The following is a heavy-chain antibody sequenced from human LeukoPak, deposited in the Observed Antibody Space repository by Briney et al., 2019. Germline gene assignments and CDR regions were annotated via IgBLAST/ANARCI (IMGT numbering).Heavy chain of an antibody. V-gene: IGHV4-38-2*01. CDR2: IYHSGST. CDR3: ARQWQSTGFDY. CDR1: GYSISSGHY. Sequence: TSETLSLTCAVSGYSISSGHYWGWIRQPPGKGLEWIGSIYHSGSTHYNSSLKSRITISVDTSKNQFSLKLTSVTAADTAMYYCARQWQSTGFDYWGQRTLVTVSS. D-gene: IGHD2-2*01. J-gene: IGHJ4*02.